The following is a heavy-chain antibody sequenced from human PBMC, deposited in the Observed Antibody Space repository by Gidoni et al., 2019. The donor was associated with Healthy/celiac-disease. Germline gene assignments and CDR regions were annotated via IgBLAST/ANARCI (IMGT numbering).Heavy chain of an antibody. D-gene: IGHD3-10*01. V-gene: IGHV4-61*02. Sequence: QVQLQESGPGLVKPSQTLSLTCTVSGGSISSGSYYWRWIRQPAGKGLEWIGRIYTSGSTNYNPSLKSRVTISVDTSKNQFSLKLSSVTAADTAVYYCARESYYFHYWGQGTLVTVSS. J-gene: IGHJ4*02. CDR1: GGSISSGSYY. CDR3: ARESYYFHY. CDR2: IYTSGST.